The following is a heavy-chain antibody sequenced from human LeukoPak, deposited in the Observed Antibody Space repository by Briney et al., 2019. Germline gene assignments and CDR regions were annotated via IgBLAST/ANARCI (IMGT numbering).Heavy chain of an antibody. CDR1: GGSISSSSYF. Sequence: SETLSLTCTVSGGSISSSSYFWGWIRQPPGKGLEWIGSINYSGKTYYNPSLKSRVTISVDTSKSQFSLKLTSVTAADTAVYYCARDIPTGYHDYRGQGTLVTVSS. J-gene: IGHJ4*02. V-gene: IGHV4-39*07. CDR2: INYSGKT. D-gene: IGHD3-9*01. CDR3: ARDIPTGYHDY.